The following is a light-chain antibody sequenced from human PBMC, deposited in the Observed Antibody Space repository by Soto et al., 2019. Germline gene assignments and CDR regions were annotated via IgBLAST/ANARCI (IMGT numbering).Light chain of an antibody. V-gene: IGKV3-20*01. CDR2: GAS. CDR3: QQYGSSLMYT. J-gene: IGKJ2*01. Sequence: EIVLTQSPGTLSLSPGERATLSCRASQSVSSSYLTWYQQKPGQAPRLLIYGASSRATGIPDRFSGSGSGTDFTLTISRLETDDFAVYYCQQYGSSLMYTFGQGTKLEIK. CDR1: QSVSSSY.